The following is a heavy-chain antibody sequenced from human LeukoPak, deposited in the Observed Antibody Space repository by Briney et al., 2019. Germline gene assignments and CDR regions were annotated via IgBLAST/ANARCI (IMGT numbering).Heavy chain of an antibody. CDR1: GGSVSSGSYY. D-gene: IGHD6-6*01. J-gene: IGHJ3*02. CDR3: ARDGLEYSSRAGAFDI. V-gene: IGHV4-61*01. Sequence: SSETLSLTCTVSGGSVSSGSYYWSWIRQPPEKGLEWIGYIYYSGSTNYNPSLKSRVTISVDTSKNQFSLKLSSVTAADTAVYYCARDGLEYSSRAGAFDIWGQGTMVTVSS. CDR2: IYYSGST.